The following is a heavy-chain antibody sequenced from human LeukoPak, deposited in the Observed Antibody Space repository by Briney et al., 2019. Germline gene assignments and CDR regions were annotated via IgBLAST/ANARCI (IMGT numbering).Heavy chain of an antibody. Sequence: ASVKVSCKASGYTFTSYYIHWVRQAPGQGLEWMGIINPSGGTTNYAHKFQGRVTMTRDMSTSTVYMELSSLRSEETAVYFCARGLSHIRTVTAGNTDPFGIWGQGTMVTVSS. V-gene: IGHV1-46*01. D-gene: IGHD4-17*01. CDR1: GYTFTSYY. CDR3: ARGLSHIRTVTAGNTDPFGI. CDR2: INPSGGTT. J-gene: IGHJ3*02.